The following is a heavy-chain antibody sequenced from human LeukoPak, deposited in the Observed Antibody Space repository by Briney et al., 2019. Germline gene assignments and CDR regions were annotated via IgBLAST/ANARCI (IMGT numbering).Heavy chain of an antibody. J-gene: IGHJ3*02. CDR2: ISTSGSTI. CDR1: GFTFSDYY. CDR3: ARFWDDAFDI. Sequence: PGGSLRLSCVVSGFTFSDYYMSWIRQAPGKGLEWVSYISTSGSTIYYADSVKGRFTISRGNAKNSLHLQMNSLRAEDTAVYYCARFWDDAFDIWGQGTMVTVSS. D-gene: IGHD1-26*01. V-gene: IGHV3-11*01.